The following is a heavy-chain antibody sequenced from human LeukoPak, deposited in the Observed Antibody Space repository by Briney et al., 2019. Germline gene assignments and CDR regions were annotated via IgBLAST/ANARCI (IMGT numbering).Heavy chain of an antibody. CDR3: ATVIENWFDP. CDR1: GGSVSSTTYY. V-gene: IGHV4-39*01. J-gene: IGHJ5*02. CDR2: VFYSGTT. D-gene: IGHD3-22*01. Sequence: SDTLSLTCTVSGGSVSSTTYYWGWIRQPPGKALEWIGSVFYSGTTYYNPSLKSRVTMSVDTSKNQFSLNLSSVTAADTAVYYCATVIENWFDPWGQGTLVTVSS.